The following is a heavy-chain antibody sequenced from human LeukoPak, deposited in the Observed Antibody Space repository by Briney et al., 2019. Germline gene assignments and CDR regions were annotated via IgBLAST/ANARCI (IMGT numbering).Heavy chain of an antibody. V-gene: IGHV1-8*01. CDR3: ARAMVRGVIIPGY. Sequence: ASVKVSCKASGYTFTSYDINWVRQAAGQGLEWMGWMNPNSGNTGYAQKFQGRVTMTRNTSISTAYMELSSLRSEDTAVYYCARAMVRGVIIPGYWGQGTLVTVSS. CDR1: GYTFTSYD. J-gene: IGHJ4*02. D-gene: IGHD3-10*01. CDR2: MNPNSGNT.